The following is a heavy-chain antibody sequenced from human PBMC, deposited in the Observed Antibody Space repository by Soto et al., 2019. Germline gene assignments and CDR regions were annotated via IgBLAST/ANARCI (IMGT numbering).Heavy chain of an antibody. J-gene: IGHJ4*02. V-gene: IGHV3-13*01. CDR2: IGTAGDT. D-gene: IGHD6-13*01. Sequence: EVQLVESGGGLVQPGGSLRLSCAASGFTFSSYDTHWVRQATGKGLEWVSAIGTAGDTYYPGSVKGRFTISRENAKNSLYLQMNSLRAGDTAVYYCARDLWAGGTGPPPSIAAAGHFDYWGQGTLVTVSS. CDR1: GFTFSSYD. CDR3: ARDLWAGGTGPPPSIAAAGHFDY.